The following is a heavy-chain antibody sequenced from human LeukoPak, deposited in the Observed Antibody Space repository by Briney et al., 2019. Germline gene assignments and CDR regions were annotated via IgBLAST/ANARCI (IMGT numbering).Heavy chain of an antibody. J-gene: IGHJ4*02. V-gene: IGHV4-34*01. Sequence: SETLSLTCAVYGGSFSGYYWSWIRQSPGEGREWVGEINQSGSTNHNPSLKSRVPISVDTSKNQFPLKLISVAAAGTAVYYCARGYGSGFDYWGQGTLVTVSS. CDR1: GGSFSGYY. CDR3: ARGYGSGFDY. CDR2: INQSGST. D-gene: IGHD3-10*01.